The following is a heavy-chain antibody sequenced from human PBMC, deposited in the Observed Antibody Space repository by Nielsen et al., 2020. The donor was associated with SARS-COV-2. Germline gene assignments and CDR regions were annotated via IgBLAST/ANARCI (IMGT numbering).Heavy chain of an antibody. CDR2: INKDGSST. D-gene: IGHD6-19*01. J-gene: IGHJ4*02. CDR1: GFTFSSYW. CDR3: AREWAVAGTGFGY. V-gene: IGHV3-74*01. Sequence: GESLKISCAASGFTFSSYWMHWVRQAPGKGLMWVSRINKDGSSTIYADSVKGRFTISRDNAKNTLYVQMNSLRAEDTAVYYCAREWAVAGTGFGYWGQGTLVTVSS.